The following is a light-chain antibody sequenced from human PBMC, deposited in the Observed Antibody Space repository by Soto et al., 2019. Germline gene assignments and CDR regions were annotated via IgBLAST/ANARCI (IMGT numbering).Light chain of an antibody. CDR2: DAS. CDR1: QSVSTY. Sequence: EIVLTQSPATLSLSPGERATLSCRASQSVSTYLAWYQQKPGQAPRLLIYDASKRATGIPARFSGSGSGTDFTLTISRLEPEDFGVYYCQQRSNWPPTWTFGQVTKVDIK. V-gene: IGKV3-11*01. J-gene: IGKJ1*01. CDR3: QQRSNWPPTWT.